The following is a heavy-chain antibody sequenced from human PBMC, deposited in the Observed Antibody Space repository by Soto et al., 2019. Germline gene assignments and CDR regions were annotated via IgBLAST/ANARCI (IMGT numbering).Heavy chain of an antibody. V-gene: IGHV3-48*03. CDR1: GFTFSSFE. Sequence: EVQLVDSGGGLVQPGGSLRLSCAASGFTFSSFEMHWVRQAPGKGLEWVSYVSTSGRTIYYAESVKGRFTVSRHDAKNALSLHMTSLSAEDTPVYYCASPNRFSGPYYYCDYWGQGPLVIVCS. CDR3: ASPNRFSGPYYYCDY. J-gene: IGHJ4*02. CDR2: VSTSGRTI. D-gene: IGHD1-26*01.